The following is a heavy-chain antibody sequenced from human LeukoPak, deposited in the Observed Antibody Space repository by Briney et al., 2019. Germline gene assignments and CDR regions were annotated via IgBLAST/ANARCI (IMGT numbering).Heavy chain of an antibody. CDR1: GFTFSGSA. V-gene: IGHV3-73*01. D-gene: IGHD3-22*01. CDR2: IRSKANSYAT. Sequence: GGSLRLSCAASGFTFSGSAMHWVRQASGKGLEWVGRIRSKANSYATAYAASVKGRFTISRDDSKNTAYLQTNSLKTEDTAVYYCTSSYDSSGYQRYFDYWGQGTLVTVSS. CDR3: TSSYDSSGYQRYFDY. J-gene: IGHJ4*02.